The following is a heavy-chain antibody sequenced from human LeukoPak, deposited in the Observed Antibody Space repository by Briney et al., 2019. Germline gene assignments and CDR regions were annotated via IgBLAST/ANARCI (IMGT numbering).Heavy chain of an antibody. J-gene: IGHJ4*02. CDR2: ISSSSSYI. D-gene: IGHD2-8*01. Sequence: PGGSLRLSCAASGFTFSSYSMNWVRQAPGKGLEWVSSISSSSSYIYYADSVKGRFTISRDNAKNSLYLQMNSLRAEDTAVYYCARDLLLGTNGVCLGYWGQGTLVTVSS. V-gene: IGHV3-21*01. CDR1: GFTFSSYS. CDR3: ARDLLLGTNGVCLGY.